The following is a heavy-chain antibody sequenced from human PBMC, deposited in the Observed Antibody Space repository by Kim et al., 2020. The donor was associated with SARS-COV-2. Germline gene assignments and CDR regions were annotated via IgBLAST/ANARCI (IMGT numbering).Heavy chain of an antibody. CDR1: GFTFSSYG. CDR2: ISYDGSNK. D-gene: IGHD3-22*01. V-gene: IGHV3-30*18. CDR3: AKDYYYYDSSGHPAFDY. J-gene: IGHJ4*02. Sequence: GGSLRLSCAASGFTFSSYGMHWVRQAPGKGLEWVAVISYDGSNKYYADSVKGRFTISRDNSKNTLYLQMNSLRAEDTAVYYCAKDYYYYDSSGHPAFDYWGQGTLVTVSS.